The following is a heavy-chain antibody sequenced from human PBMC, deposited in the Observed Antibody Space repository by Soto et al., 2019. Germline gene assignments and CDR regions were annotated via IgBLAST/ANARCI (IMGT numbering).Heavy chain of an antibody. J-gene: IGHJ2*01. CDR2: ISGNDGDT. CDR3: VQAAVAVAGSFDL. Sequence: EVQLLESGGGLVQPGGSLRLSCAASEFTFSIYAMNWVRQAAGMGLEWVSGISGNDGDTYYADSVKGRCTIYRANFKNMLYRQMNSLRVEETAIYYFVQAAVAVAGSFDLWGRGTLVSVSA. D-gene: IGHD6-13*01. CDR1: EFTFSIYA. V-gene: IGHV3-23*01.